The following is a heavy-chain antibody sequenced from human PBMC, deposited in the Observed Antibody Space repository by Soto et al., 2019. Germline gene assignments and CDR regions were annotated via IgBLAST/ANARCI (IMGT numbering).Heavy chain of an antibody. CDR2: INSDGSST. D-gene: IGHD3-22*01. CDR3: ARVGYYDSIRTFDY. CDR1: GVTFSSYW. J-gene: IGHJ4*02. Sequence: RVSCGAAGVTFSSYWMHWVSKAPGKGLVWVSRINSDGSSTSYADSVKGRFTISRDNAKNTLYLQMNSLRAEDTAVYFCARVGYYDSIRTFDYWGQGTLVTVSS. V-gene: IGHV3-74*01.